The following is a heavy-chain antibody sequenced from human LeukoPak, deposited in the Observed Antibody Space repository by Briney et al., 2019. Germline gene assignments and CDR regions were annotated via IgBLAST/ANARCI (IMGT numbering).Heavy chain of an antibody. Sequence: GGSLRLSCTDSGFTFSTYAMSWVRQAPGKGLEWVSAISGSGASTYYADSVKGRFTISRDNAKNSLYLQMNSLRAEDTAVYYCAREYSSSWYGDYWGQGTLVTVSS. D-gene: IGHD6-13*01. V-gene: IGHV3-23*01. CDR1: GFTFSTYA. CDR2: ISGSGAST. J-gene: IGHJ4*02. CDR3: AREYSSSWYGDY.